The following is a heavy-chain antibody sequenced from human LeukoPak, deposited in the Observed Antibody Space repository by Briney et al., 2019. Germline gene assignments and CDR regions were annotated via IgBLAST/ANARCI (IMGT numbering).Heavy chain of an antibody. V-gene: IGHV3-30*18. Sequence: GGSLRLSCAASGFTFSSFAMHWLRQAPGKGPEWAAVISYDGSAKYYADSVRGRFTISRDNAKNSLYLQMNSLRAEDMALYYCAKGTGEWLVTSFDYWGQGTLVTVSS. J-gene: IGHJ4*02. CDR1: GFTFSSFA. D-gene: IGHD3-3*01. CDR3: AKGTGEWLVTSFDY. CDR2: ISYDGSAK.